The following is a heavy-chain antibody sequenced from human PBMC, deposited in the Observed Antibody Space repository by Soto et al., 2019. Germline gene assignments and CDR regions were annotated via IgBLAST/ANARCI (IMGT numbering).Heavy chain of an antibody. V-gene: IGHV4-59*01. CDR1: GGSISSYY. D-gene: IGHD3-22*01. CDR2: IYYSGST. Sequence: SETLSLTCTVSGGSISSYYWSWIRQPPGKGLEWIGYIYYSGSTHYNPSLKSRVTISVDTSKNQFSLKLSSVTAADTAVYYCAKGDSSGYRLYYYYGMDVWGQGTTVTVSS. CDR3: AKGDSSGYRLYYYYGMDV. J-gene: IGHJ6*02.